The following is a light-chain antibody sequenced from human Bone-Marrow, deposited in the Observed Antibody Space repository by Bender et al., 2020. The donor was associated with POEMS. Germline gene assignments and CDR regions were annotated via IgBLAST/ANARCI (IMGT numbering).Light chain of an antibody. Sequence: QSVLTQPPSASGTPGQRVTISCSGSNSNIGTNAVNWYQQFPGPAPKPLIYSDNQRPSGVPDRFYAFKYGTSASLAISGLQSEDEADYYCAAWDACLSGGVFGGGTKLTVL. V-gene: IGLV1-44*01. CDR1: NSNIGTNA. CDR2: SDN. CDR3: AAWDACLSGGV. J-gene: IGLJ3*02.